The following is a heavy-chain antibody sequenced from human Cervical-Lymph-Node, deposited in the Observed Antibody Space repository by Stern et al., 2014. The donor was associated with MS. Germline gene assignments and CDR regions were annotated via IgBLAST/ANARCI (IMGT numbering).Heavy chain of an antibody. Sequence: QVQLVQSGAEVKKPGASVEVSCKASGYDFINYGITWVRRAPGQGLEWLGRISTYSGNTNFIETLQGRVTMTTDSSTSTAYLELRSLRSDDTAFYYCAREVAYFYGSGNENNLVYLDNWGQGTLVTVSS. CDR2: ISTYSGNT. CDR1: GYDFINYG. J-gene: IGHJ4*02. V-gene: IGHV1-18*01. D-gene: IGHD3-10*01. CDR3: AREVAYFYGSGNENNLVYLDN.